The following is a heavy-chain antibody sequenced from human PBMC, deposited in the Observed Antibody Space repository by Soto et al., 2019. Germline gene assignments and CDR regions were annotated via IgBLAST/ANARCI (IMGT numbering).Heavy chain of an antibody. CDR1: GFSLSTSGVG. Sequence: QITVKESGPTLLKPTQTLTLTCTFSGFSLSTSGVGVGWIRQPPGKALEWLALIYWDDDKRYTPSLKSRLTITKDTSKNLVVLTMTNMDPVDTATYYCAHVIVVVVAAILVPSWFDTWGQGTLVTVAS. J-gene: IGHJ5*02. V-gene: IGHV2-5*02. CDR3: AHVIVVVVAAILVPSWFDT. D-gene: IGHD2-15*01. CDR2: IYWDDDK.